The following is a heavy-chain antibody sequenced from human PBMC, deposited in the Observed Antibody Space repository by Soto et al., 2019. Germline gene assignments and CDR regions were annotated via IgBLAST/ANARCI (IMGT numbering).Heavy chain of an antibody. CDR3: VKRSLLMAPT. CDR2: INHSGST. J-gene: IGHJ4*02. CDR1: CGSFIGYY. Sequence: SETLCLTVAVYCGSFIGYYWIWIRQPPGKGLEWIGEINHSGSTNYNPPLKSRVIISADTSKNQFSLSLNSVTAADTAVYYCVKRSLLMAPTWGQGIQVTVSS. V-gene: IGHV4-34*01. D-gene: IGHD1-1*01.